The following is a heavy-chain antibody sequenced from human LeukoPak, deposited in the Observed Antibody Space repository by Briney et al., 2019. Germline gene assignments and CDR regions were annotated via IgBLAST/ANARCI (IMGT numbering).Heavy chain of an antibody. CDR2: ISSRTGYI. CDR3: ARSFTALRYFDWTFDY. J-gene: IGHJ4*02. Sequence: PGGSLRLSCAASGFTFSSSRMSWVRQAAGKWLELVSSISSRTGYIFYADSVKGRFTISRDNAKNSLYLQMNSLRADATAVYYCARSFTALRYFDWTFDYWGQGTLVTVSS. V-gene: IGHV3-21*01. CDR1: GFTFSSSR. D-gene: IGHD3-9*01.